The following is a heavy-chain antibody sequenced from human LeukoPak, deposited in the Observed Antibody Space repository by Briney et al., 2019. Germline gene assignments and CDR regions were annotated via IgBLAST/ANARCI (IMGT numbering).Heavy chain of an antibody. CDR2: INHSGST. V-gene: IGHV4-34*01. J-gene: IGHJ4*02. D-gene: IGHD3-10*01. CDR3: ARGPPHYLYYFDY. Sequence: SETLSLTCAVYGGSFSGYYWSWIRQPPGKGLEWIGEINHSGSTNYNPSLKSRVTISVDTSKNQFSLKLSSVTAADTAVYYCARGPPHYLYYFDYWGQGTLVTVSS. CDR1: GGSFSGYY.